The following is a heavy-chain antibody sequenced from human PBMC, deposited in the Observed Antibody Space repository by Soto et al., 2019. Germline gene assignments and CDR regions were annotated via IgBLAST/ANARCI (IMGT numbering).Heavy chain of an antibody. J-gene: IGHJ5*02. D-gene: IGHD2-2*01. CDR1: GYSFTSYW. V-gene: IGHV5-10-1*01. CDR3: ASSLTYCSSTSCLGNWFDP. CDR2: IDPSDSYA. Sequence: PGESLKISCKGSGYSFTSYWISWVRQMPGKGLEWMGRIDPSDSYANYSPSFQGHVTIPADKSISTAYLQWSSLKASDTAMYYCASSLTYCSSTSCLGNWFDPWGQGTLVTVSS.